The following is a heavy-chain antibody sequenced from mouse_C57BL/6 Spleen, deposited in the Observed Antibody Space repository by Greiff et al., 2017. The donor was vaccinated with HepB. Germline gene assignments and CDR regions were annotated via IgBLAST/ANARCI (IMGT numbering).Heavy chain of an antibody. D-gene: IGHD1-1*01. Sequence: VQLQQSGAELVKPGASVKISCKASGYAFSSYWMNWVKQRPGKGLEWIGQIYPGDGDTNYNGKFKGKATLTADKSSSTAYMQLSSLTSEDSAVYFCARSGYGSRGDYFDYWGQGTTLTVSS. CDR2: IYPGDGDT. V-gene: IGHV1-80*01. J-gene: IGHJ2*01. CDR3: ARSGYGSRGDYFDY. CDR1: GYAFSSYW.